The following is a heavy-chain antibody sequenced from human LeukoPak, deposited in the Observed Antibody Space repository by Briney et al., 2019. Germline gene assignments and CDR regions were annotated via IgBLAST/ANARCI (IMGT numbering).Heavy chain of an antibody. J-gene: IGHJ4*02. CDR2: ISSSSSYI. CDR3: ARGSPVDY. D-gene: IGHD2-15*01. V-gene: IGHV3-21*04. CDR1: GFTFSHYS. Sequence: GGSLRLSCAASGFTFSHYSMNWVRQAPGKGLEWVSFISSSSSYIYYADSVKGRFTISRDNAKNSLYLQVNSLRAEDTAVYYCARGSPVDYWGQGTLVTVSS.